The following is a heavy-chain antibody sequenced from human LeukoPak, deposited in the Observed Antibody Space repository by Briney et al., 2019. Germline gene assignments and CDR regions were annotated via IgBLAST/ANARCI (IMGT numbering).Heavy chain of an antibody. D-gene: IGHD2-2*01. CDR3: TRVSRTYQGAFDV. Sequence: GGSLRLSCAASGFTFSSYSMNWVRQAPGKGLEWVGRTRNKANGYTTEYAASVKGRFTVSRDDSKNSLYLQMDSLKTEDTAMYYCTRVSRTYQGAFDVWGQGTMVTVSS. J-gene: IGHJ3*01. CDR2: TRNKANGYTT. CDR1: GFTFSSYS. V-gene: IGHV3-72*01.